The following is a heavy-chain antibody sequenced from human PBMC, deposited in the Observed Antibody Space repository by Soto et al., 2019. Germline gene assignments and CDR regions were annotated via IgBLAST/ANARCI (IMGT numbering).Heavy chain of an antibody. J-gene: IGHJ4*02. CDR1: GFTFSDHY. D-gene: IGHD1-26*01. Sequence: EVQLVESGGGLVQPGGSLRLSCASSGFTFSDHYMDWVRQAPGKGLEWVGRTRNKANSYTTEYAASVKGRFTISRDDSTNSLYLQMNSLKTEDTAVYYCARDGTSDYWGQGTLVTVSS. V-gene: IGHV3-72*01. CDR2: TRNKANSYTT. CDR3: ARDGTSDY.